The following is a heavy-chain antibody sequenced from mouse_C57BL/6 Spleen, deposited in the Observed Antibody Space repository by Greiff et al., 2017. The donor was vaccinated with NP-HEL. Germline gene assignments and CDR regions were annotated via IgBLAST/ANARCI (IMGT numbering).Heavy chain of an antibody. CDR1: GYAFSSSW. CDR3: AHFLDSSGYEDY. J-gene: IGHJ2*01. V-gene: IGHV1-82*01. Sequence: QVQLQQSGPELVKPGASVKISCKASGYAFSSSWMNWVKQRPGKGLEWIGRIYPGDGDTNYNGKFKGKATLTADKSSSTAYMQLSSLTSEDSAVYFCAHFLDSSGYEDYWGQGTTLTVSS. CDR2: IYPGDGDT. D-gene: IGHD3-2*02.